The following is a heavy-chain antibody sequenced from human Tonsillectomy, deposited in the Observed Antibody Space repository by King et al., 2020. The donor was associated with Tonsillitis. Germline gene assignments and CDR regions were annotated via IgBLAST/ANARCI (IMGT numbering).Heavy chain of an antibody. J-gene: IGHJ4*02. CDR1: GFTFSGSA. V-gene: IGHV3-73*02. CDR2: IRSKVNGYAT. Sequence: VQLVESGGGLVQPGGSLKLSCAASGFTFSGSAMHWVRQASGKGLEWVGRIRSKVNGYATAYAASVKGRFTISRDDSKNTAYLQMNSLKTEDTAVYYCTRPGGVSYWGQGTLVTVSS. CDR3: TRPGGVSY. D-gene: IGHD2-8*01.